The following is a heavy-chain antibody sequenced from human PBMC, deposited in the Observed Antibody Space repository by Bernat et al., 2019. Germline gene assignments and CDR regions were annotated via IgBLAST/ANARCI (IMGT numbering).Heavy chain of an antibody. Sequence: EVQLVESGGGLVQPGGSLRLSCAASGFTFSSYSMNWVRQAPGKGLEWVSYISSSSSTIYYADSVKGRFTISRDNAKNSLYLQMNSLRVEDTAVYYCARDQGLPPQGYYGMDVWGQGTTVTVSS. V-gene: IGHV3-48*01. CDR3: ARDQGLPPQGYYGMDV. CDR2: ISSSSSTI. CDR1: GFTFSSYS. J-gene: IGHJ6*02.